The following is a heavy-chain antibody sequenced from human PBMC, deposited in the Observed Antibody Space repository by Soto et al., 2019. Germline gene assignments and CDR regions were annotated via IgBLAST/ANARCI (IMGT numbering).Heavy chain of an antibody. V-gene: IGHV1-46*01. J-gene: IGHJ4*02. D-gene: IGHD3-10*01. CDR2: INPSGGGT. Sequence: QVQLVQSGAEVKEPGASIKLSCKASGYTFTNYYIHWVRQAPAQGLEWMGIINPSGGGTSYAQNFQGRVTMTRDTSTTPVYMELNRLRSDDTAVSSCASPPGRGWGYSFDSWGQGTLVTVSS. CDR3: ASPPGRGWGYSFDS. CDR1: GYTFTNYY.